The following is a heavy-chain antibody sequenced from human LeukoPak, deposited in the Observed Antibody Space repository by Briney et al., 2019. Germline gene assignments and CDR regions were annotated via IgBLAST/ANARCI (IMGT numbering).Heavy chain of an antibody. V-gene: IGHV3-30*18. Sequence: PGGSLRLSCAASGFTFSSYGMHWVRQAPGKGLEWVAVISYDGGNKYYADSVKGRFTISRDNSKNTLYLQMNSLRAEDTAVYYCAKGSSTSCYVHCYYYGMDVWGQGTTVTVSS. J-gene: IGHJ6*02. D-gene: IGHD2-2*01. CDR1: GFTFSSYG. CDR3: AKGSSTSCYVHCYYYGMDV. CDR2: ISYDGGNK.